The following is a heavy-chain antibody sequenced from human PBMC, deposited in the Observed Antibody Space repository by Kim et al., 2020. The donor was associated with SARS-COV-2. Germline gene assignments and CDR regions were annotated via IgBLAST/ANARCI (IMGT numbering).Heavy chain of an antibody. CDR1: GYIFSSYW. D-gene: IGHD2-8*02. CDR3: ARRRYCTGTSCWRDGGAFDI. CDR2: IYPGDSDT. J-gene: IGHJ3*02. Sequence: GESLKISCKGSGYIFSSYWIGWVRQMPGKGLEWMGIIYPGDSDTRYSPSFQGQVTISVDKSISTAYLQWSSLKASDTAMYYCARRRYCTGTSCWRDGGAFDIWGQGTMVTVSS. V-gene: IGHV5-51*01.